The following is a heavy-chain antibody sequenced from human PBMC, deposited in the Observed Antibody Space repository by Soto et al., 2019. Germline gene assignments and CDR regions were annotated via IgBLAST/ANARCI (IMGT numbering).Heavy chain of an antibody. D-gene: IGHD3-3*01. J-gene: IGHJ4*02. Sequence: EVQLLESGGGLVQPGGSLRLSCEASGFAFSSSAMSWARQAPGKGLEWVSSISGGGGSTFYTDSVKGRFTISRDNSKNTLYLQMYSLRAEDTAVFYCAARFREFLFWGQGTLVTVSS. V-gene: IGHV3-23*01. CDR3: AARFREFLF. CDR1: GFAFSSSA. CDR2: ISGGGGST.